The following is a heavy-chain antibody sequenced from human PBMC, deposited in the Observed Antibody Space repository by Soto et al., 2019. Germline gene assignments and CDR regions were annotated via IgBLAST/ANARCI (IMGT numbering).Heavy chain of an antibody. CDR2: TYYRLKWYY. Sequence: PSQTLSLTCAISGDNVSSNSAAWNWIRQSPSRGLEWLGRTYYRLKWYYHYADSVKSRISISPDASRNQISLQLNSVTPEDTAVYYCAREERQWSAAFDVWGQGTVVTVSS. CDR3: AREERQWSAAFDV. CDR1: GDNVSSNSAA. V-gene: IGHV6-1*01. J-gene: IGHJ3*01. D-gene: IGHD6-19*01.